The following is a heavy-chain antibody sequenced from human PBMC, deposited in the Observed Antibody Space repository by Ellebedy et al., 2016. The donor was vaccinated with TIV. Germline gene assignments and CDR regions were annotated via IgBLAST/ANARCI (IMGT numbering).Heavy chain of an antibody. CDR2: INQDVSEK. V-gene: IGHV3-7*03. CDR1: GFTFSSYW. CDR3: ARARCSNYDCHIPGY. J-gene: IGHJ4*02. Sequence: PGGSLRLSCVASGFTFSSYWMSWVRQAPGKGLEWVAIINQDVSEKNYVDSVKGQFTISRDNARNSLYLQMNSLRAEDTAVYYCARARCSNYDCHIPGYWGQGTLVTVSS. D-gene: IGHD3-9*01.